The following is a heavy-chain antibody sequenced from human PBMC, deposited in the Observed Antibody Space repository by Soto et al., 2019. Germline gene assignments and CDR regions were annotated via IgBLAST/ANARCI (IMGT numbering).Heavy chain of an antibody. J-gene: IGHJ4*02. D-gene: IGHD3-10*01. Sequence: GGSLSLSCAASGFTFSSYGMHWVRQAPGKGLEWVALISYDGSNKYYADSVKGRFTISRDNSKNTLYLQMNSLRAEDTAVYYCAKDRESYYGSGSYSPFDYWGQGTLVTVSS. CDR1: GFTFSSYG. V-gene: IGHV3-30*18. CDR3: AKDRESYYGSGSYSPFDY. CDR2: ISYDGSNK.